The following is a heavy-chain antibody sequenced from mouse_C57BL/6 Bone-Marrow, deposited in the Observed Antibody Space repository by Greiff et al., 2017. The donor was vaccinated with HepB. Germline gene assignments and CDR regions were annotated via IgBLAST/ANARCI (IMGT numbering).Heavy chain of an antibody. V-gene: IGHV1-53*01. D-gene: IGHD1-1*01. J-gene: IGHJ1*03. CDR2: INPSNGGT. CDR1: GYTFTSYW. CDR3: ARSPSYYGSSPQYFDG. Sequence: VQLQQPGTELVKPGASVKLSCKASGYTFTSYWMHWVKQRPGQGLEWIGNINPSNGGTNYNEKFKSKATLTVDKSSSTAYMQLSSLTSEDSAVYYCARSPSYYGSSPQYFDGWGTGTTVTVSS.